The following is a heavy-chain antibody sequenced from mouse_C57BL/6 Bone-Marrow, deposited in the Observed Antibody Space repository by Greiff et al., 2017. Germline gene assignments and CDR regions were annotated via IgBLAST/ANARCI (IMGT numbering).Heavy chain of an antibody. Sequence: VKLMESGAELVRPGTSVKVSCKASGYAFTNYLIEWVKQRPGQGLEWIGVINPGSGGTSYNEKFKGKATLTADKSSSTAYMQLSSLTSEDSAVYFCATAAPYYSNAYFDYWGQGTTLTVSS. V-gene: IGHV1-54*01. D-gene: IGHD2-5*01. CDR3: ATAAPYYSNAYFDY. CDR2: INPGSGGT. J-gene: IGHJ2*01. CDR1: GYAFTNYL.